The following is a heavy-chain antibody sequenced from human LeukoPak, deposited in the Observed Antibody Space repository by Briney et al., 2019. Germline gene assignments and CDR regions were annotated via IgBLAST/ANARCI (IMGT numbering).Heavy chain of an antibody. CDR2: ISYDGSNK. D-gene: IGHD1-26*01. V-gene: IGHV3-30*18. Sequence: GGSLRLSCAASGFTFTTSGMHWVRQAPGKGLEWVAVISYDGSNKYYADSVKGRFTISRDNSKNTLYLQMNSLRAEDTAVYYCAKLAVGATDYWGQGTLVTVSS. J-gene: IGHJ4*02. CDR1: GFTFTTSG. CDR3: AKLAVGATDY.